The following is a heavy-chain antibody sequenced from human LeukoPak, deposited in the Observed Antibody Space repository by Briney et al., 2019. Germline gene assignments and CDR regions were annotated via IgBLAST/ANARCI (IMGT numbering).Heavy chain of an antibody. CDR3: ARDGGYSNPYYYYYYYMDV. CDR2: IYDSGST. CDR1: GGSISSSTYY. V-gene: IGHV4-39*07. Sequence: SETLSLTCSVSGGSISSSTYYWGWIRQPPGKGLEWIGSIYDSGSTYYNPSLKSRVTISVDTSKNQFSLKLSSVTAADTAVYYCARDGGYSNPYYYYYYYMDVWGKGTTVTVSS. D-gene: IGHD4-11*01. J-gene: IGHJ6*03.